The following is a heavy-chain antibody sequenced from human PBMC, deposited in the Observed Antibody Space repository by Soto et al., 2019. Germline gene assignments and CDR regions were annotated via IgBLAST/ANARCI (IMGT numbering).Heavy chain of an antibody. CDR2: INHSGST. D-gene: IGHD2-15*01. CDR3: ACASGREVVAASTTAC. J-gene: IGHJ4*02. V-gene: IGHV4-34*01. Sequence: QVQLQQWGAGLLKPSETLSLTCAVYGGSFSGYYWSWIRQPPGKGLEWIGEINHSGSTNYNPSLKSRVTIAVDTSKNQFSLKLSAVNAADTAVYYCACASGREVVAASTTACWGQGTLVTVSS. CDR1: GGSFSGYY.